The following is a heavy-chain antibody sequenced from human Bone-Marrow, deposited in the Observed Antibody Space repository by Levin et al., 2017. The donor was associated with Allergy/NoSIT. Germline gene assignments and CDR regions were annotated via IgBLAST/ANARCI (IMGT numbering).Heavy chain of an antibody. CDR2: IYPDDSDT. CDR1: GYSFSIYW. CDR3: ARRMYYYDSSGYYFYFDY. V-gene: IGHV5-51*01. D-gene: IGHD3-22*01. J-gene: IGHJ4*02. Sequence: KVSCKGSGYSFSIYWIGWVRQMPGKGLEWMGIIYPDDSDTRYSPSLQGQVTISADKSTSTAYLQWNSLKASDTAMYYCARRMYYYDSSGYYFYFDYWGQGTLVTVSS.